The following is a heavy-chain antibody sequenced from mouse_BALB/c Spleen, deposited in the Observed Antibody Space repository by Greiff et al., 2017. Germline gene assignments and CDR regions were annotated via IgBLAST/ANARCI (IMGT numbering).Heavy chain of an antibody. CDR2: ISSGGST. Sequence: EVKVVESGGGLVKPGGSLKLSCAASGFTFSSYAMSWVRQTPEKRLEWVASISSGGSTYYPDSVKGRFTISRDNARNILYLQMSSLRSEDTAMYYCARNYYGNYPFAYWGQGTLVTVSA. CDR1: GFTFSSYA. V-gene: IGHV5-6-5*01. D-gene: IGHD2-1*01. CDR3: ARNYYGNYPFAY. J-gene: IGHJ3*01.